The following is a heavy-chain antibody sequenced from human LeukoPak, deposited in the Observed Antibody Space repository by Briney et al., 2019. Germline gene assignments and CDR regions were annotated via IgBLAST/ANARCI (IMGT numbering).Heavy chain of an antibody. V-gene: IGHV3-74*01. Sequence: GGSLTLSCAASGFTFSSYWMHWVRQAPGKALVWVSRINSDGSSTSYADSVKGRFTISRDNAKNTLYLQMNTLSADDTAVYYCARERSYEFWSGYRSNLFDYWGQGTLVTVSS. D-gene: IGHD3-3*01. CDR3: ARERSYEFWSGYRSNLFDY. CDR1: GFTFSSYW. CDR2: INSDGSST. J-gene: IGHJ4*02.